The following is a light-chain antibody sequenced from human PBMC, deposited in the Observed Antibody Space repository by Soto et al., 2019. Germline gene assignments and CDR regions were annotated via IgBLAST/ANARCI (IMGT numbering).Light chain of an antibody. J-gene: IGKJ3*01. Sequence: EIVLTQSPDTLSLSPGERATLSCRASQSVRSSLAWYQQKPGQAPRLLIYGASNMATGTPARFSGSGSGTDCTLPISSLESEDFAVYSFQQRSNSTPEVTLGPGTKVDIK. CDR1: QSVRSS. V-gene: IGKV3-11*01. CDR3: QQRSNSTPEVT. CDR2: GAS.